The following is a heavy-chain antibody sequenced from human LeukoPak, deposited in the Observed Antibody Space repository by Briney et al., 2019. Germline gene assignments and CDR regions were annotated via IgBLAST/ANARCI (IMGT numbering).Heavy chain of an antibody. J-gene: IGHJ4*02. D-gene: IGHD6-6*01. CDR1: GGSISSGSYY. Sequence: PSETLSLTCTVSGGSISSGSYYWSWIRQPAGKGLEWIGRIYTSGSTNYNPSLKSRVTISVDTSKNQFSLKLSSVTAADTAVYYCARRSLEVIAARPRPYYFDYWGQGTLVTVSS. CDR2: IYTSGST. CDR3: ARRSLEVIAARPRPYYFDY. V-gene: IGHV4-61*02.